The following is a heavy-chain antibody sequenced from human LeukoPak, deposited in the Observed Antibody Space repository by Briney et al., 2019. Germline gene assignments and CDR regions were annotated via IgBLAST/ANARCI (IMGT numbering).Heavy chain of an antibody. CDR3: ASLYSGSYYALDY. D-gene: IGHD1-26*01. V-gene: IGHV4-34*01. J-gene: IGHJ4*02. CDR2: INHSGST. CDR1: GGSFSGYY. Sequence: SETLSLTCAVYGGSFSGYYWSWIRQPPGKGLEWIGEINHSGSTNYNPSPKSRGTISVDTSKNQFSLKLSSVTAADTAVYYCASLYSGSYYALDYRGQGTLVTVSS.